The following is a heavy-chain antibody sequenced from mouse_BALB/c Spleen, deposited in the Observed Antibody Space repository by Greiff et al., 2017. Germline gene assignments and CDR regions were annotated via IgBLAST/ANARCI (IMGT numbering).Heavy chain of an antibody. CDR1: GFSLTSYG. V-gene: IGHV2-2*02. D-gene: IGHD1-1*01. CDR2: IWSGGST. Sequence: QVQLKESGPGLVQPSQSLSITCTVSGFSLTSYGVHWVRQSPGKGLEWLGVIWSGGSTDYNAAFISRLSISKDNSKGQVFFKMNSLQANDTALYYCARNDIYYYGSSYPFAYWGQGTLVTVSA. CDR3: ARNDIYYYGSSYPFAY. J-gene: IGHJ3*01.